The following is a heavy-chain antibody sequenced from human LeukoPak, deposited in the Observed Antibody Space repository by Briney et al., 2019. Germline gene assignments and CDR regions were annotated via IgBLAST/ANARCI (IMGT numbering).Heavy chain of an antibody. CDR2: INPNSGGT. J-gene: IGHJ4*02. CDR1: GYTFTGYY. D-gene: IGHD2/OR15-2a*01. CDR3: ARGPTFYLEVHDY. V-gene: IGHV1-2*06. Sequence: ASVKVPCKASGYTFTGYYMHWVRQAPGQGLEWMGRINPNSGGTNYAQKFQGRVTMTRDTSISTAHMELSRLRSDDTAVYYCARGPTFYLEVHDYWGQGTLVTVSS.